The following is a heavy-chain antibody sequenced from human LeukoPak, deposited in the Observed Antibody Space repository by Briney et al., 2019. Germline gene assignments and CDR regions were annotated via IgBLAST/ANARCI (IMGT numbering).Heavy chain of an antibody. CDR3: ARGRGTGKIYNWFDP. J-gene: IGHJ5*02. V-gene: IGHV4-34*01. CDR1: GGSFSGYY. D-gene: IGHD1-1*01. Sequence: SETLSLTCAVYGGSFSGYYWSWIRQPPGKGLEWIGEINHSGSTNYNPSLKSRVTISVDTSKNQFSLKLSSVTAADTAVYYCARGRGTGKIYNWFDPWGQGTLVTVSS. CDR2: INHSGST.